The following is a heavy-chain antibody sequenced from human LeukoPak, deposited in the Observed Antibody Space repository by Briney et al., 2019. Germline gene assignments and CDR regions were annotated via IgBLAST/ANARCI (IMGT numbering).Heavy chain of an antibody. Sequence: SVKVSCKASGGTFSSYAISWVRQAPGQGLEWMGGIIPIFGTANYARKFQGRVTITADESTGTAYMELSSLRSEDTAVYYCARATGIAAPVTGGYWGQGTLVTVSS. CDR2: IIPIFGTA. CDR1: GGTFSSYA. D-gene: IGHD6-13*01. CDR3: ARATGIAAPVTGGY. V-gene: IGHV1-69*13. J-gene: IGHJ4*02.